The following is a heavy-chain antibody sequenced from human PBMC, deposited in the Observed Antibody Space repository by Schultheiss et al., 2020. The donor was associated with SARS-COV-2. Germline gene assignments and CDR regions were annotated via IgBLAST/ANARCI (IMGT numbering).Heavy chain of an antibody. V-gene: IGHV3-48*01. Sequence: GGSLRLSCAASGFTFSSYAMHWIRQAPGKGLEWVSYISSSGSTIYYADSVKGRFTISRDNSKNTLYLQMNSLRAEDTAVYYCAREASGWYVGETYYFDYWGQGTLVTVSS. D-gene: IGHD6-19*01. CDR2: ISSSGSTI. J-gene: IGHJ4*02. CDR1: GFTFSSYA. CDR3: AREASGWYVGETYYFDY.